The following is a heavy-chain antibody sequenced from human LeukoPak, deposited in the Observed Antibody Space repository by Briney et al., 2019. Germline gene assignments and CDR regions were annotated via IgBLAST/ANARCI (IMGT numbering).Heavy chain of an antibody. D-gene: IGHD6-13*01. Sequence: PGGSLRLSCAASGFTFSSYWTHWVRQAPGKGLGWVSRINSDGSSTSYADSVKGRFTISRDNAKNTLYLQMNSLRAEDTAVYYCARTGYSSSLYYYYGMDVWGQGTTVTVSS. CDR1: GFTFSSYW. CDR2: INSDGSST. V-gene: IGHV3-74*01. CDR3: ARTGYSSSLYYYYGMDV. J-gene: IGHJ6*02.